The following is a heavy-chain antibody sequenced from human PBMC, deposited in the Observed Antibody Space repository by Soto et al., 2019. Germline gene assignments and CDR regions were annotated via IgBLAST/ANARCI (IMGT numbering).Heavy chain of an antibody. J-gene: IGHJ5*02. CDR3: ARDQSWHDLVWWFDP. CDR2: FDPEDGET. V-gene: IGHV1-24*01. D-gene: IGHD1-1*01. Sequence: ASVKVSCKVSGYTLTELSMHWVRQAPGKGLEWMGGFDPEDGETIYAQKFQGRATTTEDTSTDTAYMELSSLTSEDTAVYYCARDQSWHDLVWWFDPWGQGTLVTVSS. CDR1: GYTLTELS.